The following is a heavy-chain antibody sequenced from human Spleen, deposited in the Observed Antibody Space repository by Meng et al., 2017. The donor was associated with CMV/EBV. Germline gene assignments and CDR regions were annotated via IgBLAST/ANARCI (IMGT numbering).Heavy chain of an antibody. CDR1: GYSFTSYW. CDR2: IYPGDSDT. J-gene: IGHJ4*02. CDR3: ARGGYSYTYRYYFDY. V-gene: IGHV5-51*01. Sequence: KVSCKGSGYSFTSYWIGWVRQMPGKGLEWMGIIYPGDSDTRYSPSFQGQVTISADKSISTAYLQWSSLKALDTAMYYCARGGYSYTYRYYFDYWGLGTLVTVSS. D-gene: IGHD5-18*01.